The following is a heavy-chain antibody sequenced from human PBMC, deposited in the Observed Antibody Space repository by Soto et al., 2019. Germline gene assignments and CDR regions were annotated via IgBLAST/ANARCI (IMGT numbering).Heavy chain of an antibody. CDR1: GFTFSSYG. CDR2: ISYDGSNK. D-gene: IGHD5-18*01. J-gene: IGHJ4*02. Sequence: QVQLVESGGGVVQPGRSLRLSCAASGFTFSSYGMHWVRQAPGKGLEWVAVISYDGSNKYYADSVKGRFTISRDNSKNTLYLQMNSLRAEDTAVYCCAPSMDTTGYWGQGTLVTVSS. V-gene: IGHV3-30*03. CDR3: APSMDTTGY.